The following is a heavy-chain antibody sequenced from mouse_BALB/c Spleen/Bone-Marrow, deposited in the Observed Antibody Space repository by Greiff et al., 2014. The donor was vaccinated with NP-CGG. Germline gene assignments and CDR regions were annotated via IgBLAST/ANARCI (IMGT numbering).Heavy chain of an antibody. D-gene: IGHD1-1*01. V-gene: IGHV2-6-7*01. CDR2: IWGDGST. CDR1: GFSLTGYG. J-gene: IGHJ3*01. Sequence: QVQLQQSGPGLVAPSQSLSITCTVSGFSLTGYGVNWVRQPPGKGLEWLGMIWGDGSTDYNSTLKSRLSISKDNPKSQVFLKMNSLQTDDTARYYCARAFYYGSTYEGFVYWGQGTLVTVSA. CDR3: ARAFYYGSTYEGFVY.